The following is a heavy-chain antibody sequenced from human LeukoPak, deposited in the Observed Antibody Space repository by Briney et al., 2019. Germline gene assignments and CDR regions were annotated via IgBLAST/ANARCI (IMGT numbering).Heavy chain of an antibody. CDR3: ANYRKPQGLDY. CDR2: ISGDRYTT. Sequence: GGSLRLSCAASGFSFGDYAMHWVRQAPGKGLEWVSLISGDRYTTYYADSVKGRFTISRDNSKNTLFLQMTSLRVEDTAVYYCANYRKPQGLDYWGQGTLVTVSS. CDR1: GFSFGDYA. D-gene: IGHD1-14*01. V-gene: IGHV3-23*01. J-gene: IGHJ4*02.